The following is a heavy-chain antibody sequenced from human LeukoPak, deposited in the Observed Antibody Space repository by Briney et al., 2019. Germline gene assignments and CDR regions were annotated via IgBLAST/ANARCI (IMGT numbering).Heavy chain of an antibody. Sequence: GGSLRLSCAASGFTFSTYGMNWVRQAPGKGLEWVSYINLNSRTIDYADSVRGRFTISRDNAKRSLYLQMNSLRAEDTAVYYCARGGAARPDFWGQGTLVTAFS. D-gene: IGHD6-6*01. CDR3: ARGGAARPDF. CDR2: INLNSRTI. CDR1: GFTFSTYG. V-gene: IGHV3-48*01. J-gene: IGHJ4*02.